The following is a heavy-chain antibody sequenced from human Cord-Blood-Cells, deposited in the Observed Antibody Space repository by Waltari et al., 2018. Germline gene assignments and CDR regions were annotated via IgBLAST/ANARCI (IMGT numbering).Heavy chain of an antibody. V-gene: IGHV4-34*01. CDR1: GGSFSGYY. J-gene: IGHJ4*02. D-gene: IGHD6-19*01. Sequence: QVQLQQWGAGLLKPSATLSLTCAVYGGSFSGYYWSWIRQPPGKGLEWIGEINHSGSTNYNPYLKSRVTISVDTSKNQFSLKLSSVTAADTAVYYCARGGIAVAGMTHLDYWGQGTLVTVSS. CDR3: ARGGIAVAGMTHLDY. CDR2: INHSGST.